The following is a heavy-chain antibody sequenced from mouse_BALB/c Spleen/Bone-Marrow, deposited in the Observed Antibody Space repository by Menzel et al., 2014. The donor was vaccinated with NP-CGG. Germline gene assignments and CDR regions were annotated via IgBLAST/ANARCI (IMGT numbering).Heavy chain of an antibody. CDR3: ARGGGKGNWYFDV. CDR2: ILPGSGST. CDR1: GYTFGSYW. D-gene: IGHD1-1*02. Sequence: QVQLQQPGAELMKPGASVKISCKATGYTFGSYWIEWVNQRPGHGLEWIGEILPGSGSTNYNEKFRGKATFTTDTSSNTAYMQLSSLTSEDSAVYYCARGGGKGNWYFDVWGAGTTVTVSS. J-gene: IGHJ1*01. V-gene: IGHV1-9*01.